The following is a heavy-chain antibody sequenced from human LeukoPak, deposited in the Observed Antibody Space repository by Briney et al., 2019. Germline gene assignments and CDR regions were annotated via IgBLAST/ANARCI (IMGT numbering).Heavy chain of an antibody. V-gene: IGHV4-39*01. CDR1: GGSVSGHY. CDR2: IYYSGST. Sequence: SETLSLTCAVSGGSVSGHYWDWIRQPPGKGLEWIGSIYYSGSTYYNPSLKSRATISVDRSKNQFSLKLSSVTAADTAVYSCARQRAEWFGEFDYWGQGTLVAVSS. D-gene: IGHD3-10*01. J-gene: IGHJ4*02. CDR3: ARQRAEWFGEFDY.